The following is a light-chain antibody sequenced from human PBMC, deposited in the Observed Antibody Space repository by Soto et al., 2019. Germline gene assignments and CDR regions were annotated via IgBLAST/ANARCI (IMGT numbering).Light chain of an antibody. CDR1: QGISTY. CDR2: SAS. J-gene: IGKJ2*01. Sequence: DIQVTQSPSSLSPSIGDRVTITSRASQGISTYVNWYQQKPGQAPTLLIYSASTLQSGVPARFSGSGYGPDFTLTISSLQPEDSATYYCQQSDYTPFTFGQGTKVDIK. CDR3: QQSDYTPFT. V-gene: IGKV1-39*01.